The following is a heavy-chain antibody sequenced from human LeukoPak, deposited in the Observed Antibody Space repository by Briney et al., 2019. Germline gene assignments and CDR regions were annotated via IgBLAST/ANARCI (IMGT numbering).Heavy chain of an antibody. CDR1: GFTFSSYA. CDR3: ARDSSGYYRAGDAFDI. CDR2: TSCDGSNK. D-gene: IGHD3-22*01. V-gene: IGHV3-30-3*01. J-gene: IGHJ3*02. Sequence: GGSLRLSCAASGFTFSSYAMHWVRQAPGKGLEWVAVTSCDGSNKYYADSVKGRFTISRDNSKNTLYLQMNSLRAEDTAVYYCARDSSGYYRAGDAFDIWGQGTMVTVSS.